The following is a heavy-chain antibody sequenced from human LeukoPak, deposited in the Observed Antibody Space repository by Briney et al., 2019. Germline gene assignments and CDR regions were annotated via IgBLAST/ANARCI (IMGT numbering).Heavy chain of an antibody. J-gene: IGHJ4*02. CDR3: ARGYCSGGSCYRLDY. CDR1: GYSITSGYY. D-gene: IGHD2-15*01. Sequence: PSATLSLTCAVSGYSITSGYYWSWIRQPPGKGLEWIGNIYHNGKTYYKPSLKSRVTISVGTSKNQFSLKLSSVTAADTAVYYCARGYCSGGSCYRLDYWGQGTLVTVSS. CDR2: IYHNGKT. V-gene: IGHV4-38-2*01.